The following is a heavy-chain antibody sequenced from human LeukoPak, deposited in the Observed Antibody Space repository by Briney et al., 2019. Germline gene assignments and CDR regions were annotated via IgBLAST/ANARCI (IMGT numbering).Heavy chain of an antibody. D-gene: IGHD7-27*01. V-gene: IGHV3-23*01. CDR1: GFAFSTYG. J-gene: IGHJ4*02. Sequence: GGSLRLSCAASGFAFSTYGMSWVRQAPGKGPEWVSAISGSGAGTYYADSMKGRFTISRDNSKNTLYLQINRLRAEDTALYYCAKDLSWGLDYWGLGTLVNVSS. CDR3: AKDLSWGLDY. CDR2: ISGSGAGT.